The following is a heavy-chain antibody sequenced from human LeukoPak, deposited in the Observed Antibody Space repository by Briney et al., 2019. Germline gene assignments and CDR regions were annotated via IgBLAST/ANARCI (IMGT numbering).Heavy chain of an antibody. J-gene: IGHJ4*02. D-gene: IGHD3-22*01. CDR1: GGSFSGYY. CDR3: ARERGSSGYYYVFDY. Sequence: KTSETLSLTCAVYGGSFSGYYWSWIRQPPGKGLEWIGEINHSGSTNYNPSLKSRVTISVDTSKNQFSLKLSSVTAADTAVYYCARERGSSGYYYVFDYWGQGTLVTVSS. V-gene: IGHV4-34*01. CDR2: INHSGST.